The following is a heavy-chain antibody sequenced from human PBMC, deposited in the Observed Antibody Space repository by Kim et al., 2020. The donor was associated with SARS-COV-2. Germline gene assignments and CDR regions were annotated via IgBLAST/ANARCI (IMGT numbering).Heavy chain of an antibody. J-gene: IGHJ5*02. V-gene: IGHV6-1*01. CDR3: TRGIRT. CDR1: GNSISNNTAS. CDR2: TYYRSKWYY. Sequence: SQTLSLTCAISGNSISNNTASWHWIRQSPSRGLEWLGKTYYRSKWYYDYAASVKGRITIIPDIIKNQLSLQLNSVTPEDTAVYYCTRGIRTWGQGTLVTVSS. D-gene: IGHD3-3*02.